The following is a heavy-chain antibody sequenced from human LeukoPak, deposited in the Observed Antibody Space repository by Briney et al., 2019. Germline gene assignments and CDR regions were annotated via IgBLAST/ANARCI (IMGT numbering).Heavy chain of an antibody. CDR1: GFTFSSHW. J-gene: IGHJ3*02. CDR2: INTDGRST. Sequence: GGSLRLSCAASGFTFSSHWMHWVRQAPGEGLVWVSRINTDGRSTNYADSVKGRFTISRDNAKNTLNLQMNSLRAEDTAVYYCARDFVRPRRGATGYAFDIWGQGTMVTVPS. V-gene: IGHV3-74*01. D-gene: IGHD3-10*02. CDR3: ARDFVRPRRGATGYAFDI.